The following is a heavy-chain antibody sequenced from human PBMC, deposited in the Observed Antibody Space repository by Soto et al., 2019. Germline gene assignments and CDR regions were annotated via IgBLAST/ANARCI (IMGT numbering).Heavy chain of an antibody. J-gene: IGHJ6*02. CDR1: GGTFSSYA. CDR2: IIPIFGTA. V-gene: IGHV1-69*13. D-gene: IGHD2-15*01. CDR3: ARGDEGYCSGGSCFYYYYYYGMDV. Sequence: GASVKVSCKASGGTFSSYAISWVRQAPGQGLEWMGGIIPIFGTANYAQKFQGRVTITADESTSTAYMELSSLRSEDTAVYYCARGDEGYCSGGSCFYYYYYYGMDVWGQGTTVTVSS.